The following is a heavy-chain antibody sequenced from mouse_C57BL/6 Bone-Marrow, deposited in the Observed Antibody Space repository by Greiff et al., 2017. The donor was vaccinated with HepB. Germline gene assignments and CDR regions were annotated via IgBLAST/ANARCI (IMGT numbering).Heavy chain of an antibody. V-gene: IGHV1-26*01. Sequence: VQLQQSGPELVKPGASVKISCKASGYTFTDYYMNWVMQSHGKSLEWIGDINPNNGGTSYNQKFKGKATLTVDKSSSTAYMELRSLTSEDSAVYYCARRTAQAMYAMDYWGQGTSVTVSS. J-gene: IGHJ4*01. CDR2: INPNNGGT. D-gene: IGHD3-2*02. CDR1: GYTFTDYY. CDR3: ARRTAQAMYAMDY.